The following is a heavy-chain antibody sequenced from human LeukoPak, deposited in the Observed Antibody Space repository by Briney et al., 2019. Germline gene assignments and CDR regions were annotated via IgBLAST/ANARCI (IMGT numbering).Heavy chain of an antibody. CDR1: GFTFKTYA. V-gene: IGHV3-23*01. J-gene: IGHJ4*02. D-gene: IGHD3-10*01. CDR2: IRSSVDST. Sequence: GGSLRLSCAASGFTFKTYAMSWVRQAPGKGLEWVSSIRSSVDSTYYADSVKGRFTISRDNSRNTLYLQMNSLRAEDTAVYYCAKEVRESAWFYFDYWGQGTLATVSS. CDR3: AKEVRESAWFYFDY.